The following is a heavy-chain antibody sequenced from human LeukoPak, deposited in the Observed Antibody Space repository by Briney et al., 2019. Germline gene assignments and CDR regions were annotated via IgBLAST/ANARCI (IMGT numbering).Heavy chain of an antibody. CDR2: IDTDGSST. D-gene: IGHD5-12*01. CDR3: TRGYVGIDY. V-gene: IGHV3-74*01. CDR1: GFTFSSYW. Sequence: GGSLRLSCAASGFTFSSYWMHWVRRAPGKGLVWVSRIDTDGSSTIYADSVKGRFTISRDNAKNTLYLQMNSLRAEDTAVYYCTRGYVGIDYWGQGTLVTVSS. J-gene: IGHJ4*02.